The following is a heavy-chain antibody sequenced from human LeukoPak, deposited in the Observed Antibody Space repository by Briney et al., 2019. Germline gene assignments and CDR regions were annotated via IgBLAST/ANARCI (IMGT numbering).Heavy chain of an antibody. J-gene: IGHJ3*02. CDR2: IYTSGST. Sequence: TLSLTCTVSGGSISSGSYYWSWIRQPAGKGLEWIGRIYTSGSTNYNPSLKSRVTISVDTSKNQFSLKLSSVTAADTAVYYRAREGGSYFSNDAFDIWGQGTMVTVSS. D-gene: IGHD1-26*01. CDR1: GGSISSGSYY. V-gene: IGHV4-61*02. CDR3: AREGGSYFSNDAFDI.